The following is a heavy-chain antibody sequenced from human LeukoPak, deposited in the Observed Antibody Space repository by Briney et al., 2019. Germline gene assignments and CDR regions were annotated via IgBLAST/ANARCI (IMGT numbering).Heavy chain of an antibody. D-gene: IGHD3-22*01. CDR1: GYTFTGYY. V-gene: IGHV1-2*02. CDR2: INPNSGGT. Sequence: ASVKVSCKASGYTFTGYYMHWVRQAPGQGLEWMGWINPNSGGTNYAQKFQGRVTMTRDTSISTAYIELSRLRSDDTAVCYCARGDTTYYYDSSGYPFDYWGQGTLVTVSS. CDR3: ARGDTTYYYDSSGYPFDY. J-gene: IGHJ4*02.